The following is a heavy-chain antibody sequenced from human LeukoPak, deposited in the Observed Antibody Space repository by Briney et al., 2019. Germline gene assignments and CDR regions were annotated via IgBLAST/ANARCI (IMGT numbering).Heavy chain of an antibody. D-gene: IGHD6-13*01. CDR2: ITTTSSTT. J-gene: IGHJ4*02. CDR1: GFTFSGYS. CDR3: ASGPTPGVAAAADY. V-gene: IGHV3-48*01. Sequence: GGSLRLSCAASGFTFSGYSMHWVRQAPGKGLEWISYITTTSSTTYYIDSVEGRFAISRDNARNSLYLQMNSLRADDTAVYYCASGPTPGVAAAADYWGQGTLATVSS.